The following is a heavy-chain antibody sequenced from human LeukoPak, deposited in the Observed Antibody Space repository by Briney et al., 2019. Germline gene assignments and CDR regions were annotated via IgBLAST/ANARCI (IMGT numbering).Heavy chain of an antibody. V-gene: IGHV1-46*01. J-gene: IGHJ5*02. CDR1: GYTFTSYY. Sequence: APVKVSCKASGYTFTSYYMHWVRQAPGQGLEWMGIINPSGGSTSYAQKFQGRVTMTRDMSTSTVYMELSSLRSEDTAVYYCAREGGVHYSSSWPGRWFDPWGQGTLVTVSS. CDR2: INPSGGST. D-gene: IGHD6-13*01. CDR3: AREGGVHYSSSWPGRWFDP.